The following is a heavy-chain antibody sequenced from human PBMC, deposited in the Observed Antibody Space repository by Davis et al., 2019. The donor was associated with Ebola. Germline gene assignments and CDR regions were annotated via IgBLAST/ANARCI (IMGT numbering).Heavy chain of an antibody. D-gene: IGHD3-22*01. CDR3: AREEISYDSSGCLDY. V-gene: IGHV3-33*01. Sequence: PGGSLRLSCAASGFTFSSYGMHWVRQAPGKGLEWVAVIWYDGSNKYYADSVKGRFTISRDNSKNTLYLQMNSLRAEDTAVYYCAREEISYDSSGCLDYWGQGTLVTVSS. J-gene: IGHJ4*02. CDR2: IWYDGSNK. CDR1: GFTFSSYG.